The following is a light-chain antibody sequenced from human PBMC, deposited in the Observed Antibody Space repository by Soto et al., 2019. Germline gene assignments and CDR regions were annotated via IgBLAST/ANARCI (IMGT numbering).Light chain of an antibody. V-gene: IGLV1-47*01. CDR3: AAWDDSLSGHVV. J-gene: IGLJ2*01. Sequence: QSVLTQPPSASGTPGQRVTMSCTGSNSNIGRNTVNWYQQLPGTAPKLLIHRNNQRPSGVPDRFSGSKSGTSASLAISGLRSEDEADYYCAAWDDSLSGHVVFGGGTKLTVL. CDR2: RNN. CDR1: NSNIGRNT.